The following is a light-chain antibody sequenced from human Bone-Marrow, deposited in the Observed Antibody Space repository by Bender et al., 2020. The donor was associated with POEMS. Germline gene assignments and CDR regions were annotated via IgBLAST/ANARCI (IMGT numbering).Light chain of an antibody. CDR3: CSFRSGDTWV. CDR2: DVT. V-gene: IGLV2-11*01. Sequence: QSALTQPRSVSGSPGQSVTISCTGTSSDVGNYNYVSWYQQYPGKAPKVMIHDVTKRPSGVPDRFSGSKSGNTASLTISGLQAEDEADYYCCSFRSGDTWVFGGGTKLTVL. J-gene: IGLJ3*02. CDR1: SSDVGNYNY.